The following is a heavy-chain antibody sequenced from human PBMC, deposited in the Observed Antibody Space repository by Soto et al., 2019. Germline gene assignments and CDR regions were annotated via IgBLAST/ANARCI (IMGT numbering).Heavy chain of an antibody. CDR1: VFAFSNYA. J-gene: IGHJ4*01. V-gene: IGHV3-23*01. Sequence: PVGSLSLSCASSVFAFSNYAMSCVRQAPRPWLEWVSAISGSGGSTYYADSVKGRFTISRDNYKNTLSLQMNSLRAEDTAVYYCAKWRQSVLVVVTHSEYWGHGTLVSVSS. CDR3: AKWRQSVLVVVTHSEY. CDR2: ISGSGGST. D-gene: IGHD3-22*01.